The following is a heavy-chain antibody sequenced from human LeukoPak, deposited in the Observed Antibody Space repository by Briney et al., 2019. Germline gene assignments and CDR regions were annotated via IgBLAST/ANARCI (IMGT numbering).Heavy chain of an antibody. J-gene: IGHJ3*02. CDR1: GFTFRSYA. Sequence: PGGSLRLSCSGSGFTFRSYAMHWVRQAPGKGLEWVAVISYDGSNKDYADSVKGRFTISRDNSKNTLFLQMNSPRAEDTAVYYCAREIFNGFAIWGQGTMVTVSS. V-gene: IGHV3-30-3*01. CDR3: AREIFNGFAI. CDR2: ISYDGSNK.